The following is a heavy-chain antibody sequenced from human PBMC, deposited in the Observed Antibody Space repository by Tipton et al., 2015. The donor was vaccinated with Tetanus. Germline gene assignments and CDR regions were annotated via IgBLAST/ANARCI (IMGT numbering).Heavy chain of an antibody. V-gene: IGHV1-2*06. CDR1: GYTFTGYY. CDR2: INPNSGGT. CDR3: ARASIPGYSSSWRDY. Sequence: QSGAEVKKPGASVKVSCNASGYTFTGYYMHWVRQAPGQGLEWMGRINPNSGGTNYAQKFQGRVTMTRDTSISTAYMELSRLRSDDTAVYYCARASIPGYSSSWRDYWGQGTLVTVSS. J-gene: IGHJ4*02. D-gene: IGHD6-13*01.